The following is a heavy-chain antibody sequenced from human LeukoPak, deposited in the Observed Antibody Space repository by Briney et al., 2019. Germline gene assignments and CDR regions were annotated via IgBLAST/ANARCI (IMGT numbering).Heavy chain of an antibody. CDR2: INSDGSST. V-gene: IGHV3-74*01. J-gene: IGHJ4*02. Sequence: PGGSLRLSCAASGFTFSSYWMHWVPQAPGKGLVWVSRINSDGSSTTYADSVKGRFTISRDNAKNTLYVQMNSLRAEDTALYYCSRDSDSSGYYSLDDWGQGILVTVSS. D-gene: IGHD3-22*01. CDR1: GFTFSSYW. CDR3: SRDSDSSGYYSLDD.